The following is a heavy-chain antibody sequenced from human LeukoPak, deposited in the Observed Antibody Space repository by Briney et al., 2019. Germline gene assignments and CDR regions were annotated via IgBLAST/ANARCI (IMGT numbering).Heavy chain of an antibody. CDR2: IYSGGSA. J-gene: IGHJ4*02. CDR3: ARGPALGVRGAHLDY. V-gene: IGHV3-53*01. CDR1: GFTVSSNY. Sequence: PGGSLRLSCAASGFTVSSNYMSWVRQAPGKGLEWVSVIYSGGSAYYADSVKGRFTISRDNPKNTLFLEMNTLRVEDTAVYRCARGPALGVRGAHLDYWGQGILVAVSS. D-gene: IGHD3-10*01.